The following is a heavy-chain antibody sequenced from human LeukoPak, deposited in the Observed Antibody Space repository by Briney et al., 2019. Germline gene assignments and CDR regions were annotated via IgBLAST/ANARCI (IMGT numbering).Heavy chain of an antibody. CDR1: GFTFNNCG. D-gene: IGHD6-19*01. V-gene: IGHV3-30*03. Sequence: QTGGSLRLSCAASGFTFNNCGMHWVRQAPGKGLEWVAMISYDGTATYYADSVKGRFTISRDNSKNTLYLEMNSLRAEGTAVYYCARAGGWAGGYFDYWGQGTLVTVSS. CDR3: ARAGGWAGGYFDY. CDR2: ISYDGTAT. J-gene: IGHJ4*02.